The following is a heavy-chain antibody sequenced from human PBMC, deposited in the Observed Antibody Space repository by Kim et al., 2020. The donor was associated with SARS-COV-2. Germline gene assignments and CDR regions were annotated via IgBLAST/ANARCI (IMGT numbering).Heavy chain of an antibody. D-gene: IGHD2-15*01. Sequence: DSVKCRFTISRANSKNTLYLQMTSLRAEATAVYYCAKGLTVVTGPAFDYWGQGTLVTVSS. J-gene: IGHJ4*02. V-gene: IGHV3-23*01. CDR3: AKGLTVVTGPAFDY.